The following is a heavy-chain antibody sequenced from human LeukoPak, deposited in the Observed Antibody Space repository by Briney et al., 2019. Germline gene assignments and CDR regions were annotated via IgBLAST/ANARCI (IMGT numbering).Heavy chain of an antibody. J-gene: IGHJ4*02. D-gene: IGHD3-16*01. V-gene: IGHV1-8*03. CDR3: ARGKIIWRLFDY. Sequence: ASVKVSCKASGYTFTSYDINWVRQATGQGLEWMVWMNPNSGNTGYAQKFQGRVTITRNTSISTASMELSSLTSEDTAVYYCARGKIIWRLFDYCGQGTLVTASS. CDR1: GYTFTSYD. CDR2: MNPNSGNT.